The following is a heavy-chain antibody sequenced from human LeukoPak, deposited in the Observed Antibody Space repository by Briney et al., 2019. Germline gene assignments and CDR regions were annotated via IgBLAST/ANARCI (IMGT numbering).Heavy chain of an antibody. CDR3: ARGGSYFDISGYYFY. V-gene: IGHV3-66*01. J-gene: IGHJ4*02. CDR2: IYSSGST. Sequence: GGSLRLSCAASGFTVGNSTMSWVRQAPGKGLEWVSIIYSSGSTSYADSVKGRFTISRDNSKNTLYLQMNSLRTEDTAVYYCARGGSYFDISGYYFYWGQGTLVTVSS. D-gene: IGHD3-22*01. CDR1: GFTVGNST.